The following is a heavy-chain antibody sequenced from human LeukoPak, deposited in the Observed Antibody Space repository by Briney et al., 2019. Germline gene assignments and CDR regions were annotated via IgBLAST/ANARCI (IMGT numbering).Heavy chain of an antibody. J-gene: IGHJ4*02. D-gene: IGHD6-19*01. CDR1: GFTFIDYD. V-gene: IGHV3-13*01. CDR2: IGIRGDT. Sequence: GGSLRLSCAASGFTFIDYDMHWVRQAIGKGLEWVWAIGIRGDTHYSGSVKGRFTICRENAESSLYLQMNSLRAEDKAVYYCARGGIKVSGIDEFDYWGQGTRVTVSS. CDR3: ARGGIKVSGIDEFDY.